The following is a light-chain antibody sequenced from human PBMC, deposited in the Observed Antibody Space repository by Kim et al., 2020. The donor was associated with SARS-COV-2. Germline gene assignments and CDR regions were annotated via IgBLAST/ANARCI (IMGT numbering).Light chain of an antibody. CDR1: SNDIGLYNY. CDR2: DVT. Sequence: GQSSTISCTGTSNDIGLYNYVSWYQLHPGTAPKLLIYDVTKRPSGVSDRFAGSKSGNTASLSISGLQTEDESEYFCASYTSSNSLVFGGGTKLTVL. CDR3: ASYTSSNSLV. J-gene: IGLJ3*02. V-gene: IGLV2-14*03.